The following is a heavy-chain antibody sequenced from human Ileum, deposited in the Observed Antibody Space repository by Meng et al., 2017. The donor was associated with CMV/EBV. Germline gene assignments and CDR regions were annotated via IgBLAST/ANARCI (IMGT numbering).Heavy chain of an antibody. D-gene: IGHD6-25*01. CDR1: GFTFSTYW. J-gene: IGHJ4*02. CDR2: IKQDGSEN. Sequence: GGSLRLSCAVSGFTFSTYWMSWVRQAPGKGLEWVANIKQDGSENYYVDSVKGRFTISRDNAKNSLYLQMNSLGAEDTAVYYCARDTAAADWGQGMLVTVSS. V-gene: IGHV3-7*01. CDR3: ARDTAAAD.